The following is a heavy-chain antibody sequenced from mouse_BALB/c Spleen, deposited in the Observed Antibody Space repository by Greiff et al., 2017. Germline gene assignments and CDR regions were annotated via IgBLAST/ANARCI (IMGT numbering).Heavy chain of an antibody. D-gene: IGHD4-1*01. V-gene: IGHV10-1*02. CDR3: VRRGWDVGAMDY. Sequence: EVQGVESGGGLVQPKGSLKLSCAASGFTFNTYAMNWVRQAPGKGLEWVARIRSKSNNYATYYADSVKDRFTISRDDSQSMLYLQMNNLKTEDTAMYYCVRRGWDVGAMDYWGQGTSVTVSS. CDR2: IRSKSNNYAT. CDR1: GFTFNTYA. J-gene: IGHJ4*01.